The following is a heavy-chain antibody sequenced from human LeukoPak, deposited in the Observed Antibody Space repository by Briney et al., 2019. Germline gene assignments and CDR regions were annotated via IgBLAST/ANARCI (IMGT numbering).Heavy chain of an antibody. Sequence: SETLSLTCTVSGGSISSYYWSWIRQPPGKGLEWIGYIYTSGSTNYNPSLKSRVTISVDTSKNRFSLKLSSVTAADTAVYYCARPICSSTSCYTNWFDPWGQGTLVTVSS. D-gene: IGHD2-2*02. J-gene: IGHJ5*02. CDR3: ARPICSSTSCYTNWFDP. V-gene: IGHV4-4*09. CDR1: GGSISSYY. CDR2: IYTSGST.